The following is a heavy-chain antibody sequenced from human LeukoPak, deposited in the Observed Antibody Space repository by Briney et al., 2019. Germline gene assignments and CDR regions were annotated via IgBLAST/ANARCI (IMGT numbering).Heavy chain of an antibody. J-gene: IGHJ2*01. CDR1: GDSIGSSGNN. CDR2: TSYSGST. CDR3: ARVGRGYSYGYSRSYWYFDL. Sequence: SGTLTLTCIVSGDSIGSSGNNWARIRQPPGKELVWVGTTSYSGSTYYNPTLKSRVTLLVDPSKNQFSLKLSSETAADTAVYYCARVGRGYSYGYSRSYWYFDLWGRGTRVTVSS. V-gene: IGHV4-39*07. D-gene: IGHD5-18*01.